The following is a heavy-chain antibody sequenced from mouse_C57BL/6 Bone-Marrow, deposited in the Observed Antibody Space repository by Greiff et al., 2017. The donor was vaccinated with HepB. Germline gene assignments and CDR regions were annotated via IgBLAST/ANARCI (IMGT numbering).Heavy chain of an antibody. Sequence: VQLQQSGAELVKPGASVKLSCKASGYTFTEYTIHWVKQRSGQGLEWIGWFYPGSGSTNYNEKFKSKATLTVDKSSSTAYMQLSSLTSEDSAVYYCARLGTTVEDVWGTGTTVTVSS. V-gene: IGHV1-62-2*01. CDR1: GYTFTEYT. CDR3: ARLGTTVEDV. J-gene: IGHJ1*03. D-gene: IGHD1-1*01. CDR2: FYPGSGST.